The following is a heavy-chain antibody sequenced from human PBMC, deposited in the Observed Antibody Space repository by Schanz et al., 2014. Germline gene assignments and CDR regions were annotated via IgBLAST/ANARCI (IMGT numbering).Heavy chain of an antibody. CDR2: IYYSGST. CDR1: GGSISSHF. Sequence: QVQLQESGPGLVKPSETLSLTCTVSGGSISSHFWSWIRQPPGKGLEWIGYIYYSGSTTYNPSLKSRVTISVDTSKKQFSLNLNSVTAADTAVYYCAREWSSFDYWGQGALVSVSS. V-gene: IGHV4-59*11. J-gene: IGHJ4*02. CDR3: AREWSSFDY. D-gene: IGHD3-10*01.